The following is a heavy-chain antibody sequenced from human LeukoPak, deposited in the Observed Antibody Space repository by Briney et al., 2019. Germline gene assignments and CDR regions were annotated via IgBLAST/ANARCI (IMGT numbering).Heavy chain of an antibody. CDR2: IYYSGST. CDR3: ARDPREYYYDS. CDR1: GGSISSYY. J-gene: IGHJ4*02. Sequence: SETLSLTCTVSGGSISSYYWSWIRQPPGKGLEWIGYIYYSGSTNYNPSLKSRVTISVDTSKNQFSLKLSSVTAADAAVYYCARDPREYYYDSWGQGTLVTVSS. V-gene: IGHV4-59*01. D-gene: IGHD3-22*01.